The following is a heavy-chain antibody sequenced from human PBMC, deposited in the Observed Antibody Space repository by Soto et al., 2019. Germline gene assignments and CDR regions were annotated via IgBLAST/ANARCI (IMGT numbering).Heavy chain of an antibody. V-gene: IGHV1-69*13. J-gene: IGHJ4*02. Sequence: SVKVSCKASGGTFSSYAISWVRQAPGQGLEWMGGIVPIFGTANYAQKFQGRVTITADESTSTAYMELSSVRSDDTAIYFCARAGGMVRGITLAYWGQGTLVTVSS. CDR1: GGTFSSYA. CDR3: ARAGGMVRGITLAY. CDR2: IVPIFGTA. D-gene: IGHD3-10*01.